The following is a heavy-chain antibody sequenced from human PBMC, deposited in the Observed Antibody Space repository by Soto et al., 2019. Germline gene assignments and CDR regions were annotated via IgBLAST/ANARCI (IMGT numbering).Heavy chain of an antibody. CDR1: GFTFNNYA. CDR2: IIGSGNII. CDR3: ARAISSSWSYFDY. D-gene: IGHD6-13*01. V-gene: IGHV3-23*01. Sequence: EVPLLESGGGLVQPGGSLRPSCAASGFTFNNYAMSWVRQAPGRGLEWVSAIIGSGNIIHYADSVKGRFTISRDNSKNTLYLQMSSLRAEDTAVYYCARAISSSWSYFDYWGQGTLVTVSS. J-gene: IGHJ4*02.